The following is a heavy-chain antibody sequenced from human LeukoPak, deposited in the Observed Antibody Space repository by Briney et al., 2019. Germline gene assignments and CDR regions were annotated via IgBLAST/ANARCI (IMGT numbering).Heavy chain of an antibody. V-gene: IGHV3-23*01. CDR1: GFTFSNFA. CDR2: VSGSGGST. Sequence: GGSLRLSCAASGFTFSNFAMSWVRQAPGKGLEWVSSVSGSGGSTYYADSVRGRFTISRDNSKNTLYLQMNSLRAEDTAVYYCARGVGKNPNWFDPWGQGTLVTVSS. CDR3: ARGVGKNPNWFDP. J-gene: IGHJ5*02. D-gene: IGHD1-26*01.